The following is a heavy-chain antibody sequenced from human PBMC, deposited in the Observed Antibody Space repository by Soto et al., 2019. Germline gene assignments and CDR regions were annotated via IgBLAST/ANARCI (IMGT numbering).Heavy chain of an antibody. CDR2: INPNSGGT. CDR1: GYTFTGYY. CDR3: ARDPHTVGATVWSAFDI. D-gene: IGHD1-26*01. J-gene: IGHJ3*02. Sequence: QVQLVQSGAEVKKPGASVKVSCKASGYTFTGYYMHWVRQAPGQGLEWMGWINPNSGGTNYAQKFQGWVTMTRDTSISPAYMELSRLRSDDTAVYYCARDPHTVGATVWSAFDIWGQGTMVTVSS. V-gene: IGHV1-2*04.